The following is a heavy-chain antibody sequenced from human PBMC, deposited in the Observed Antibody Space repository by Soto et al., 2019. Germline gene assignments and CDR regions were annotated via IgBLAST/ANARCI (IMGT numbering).Heavy chain of an antibody. V-gene: IGHV4-59*02. CDR3: ARTPETRDWLDP. CDR1: GASVSSYY. J-gene: IGHJ5*02. D-gene: IGHD1-7*01. Sequence: QVQLQQSGPGLVRPSETLSLSCSVSGASVSSYYWSWVRQPPGKGLEWIGYIYYIGAYNYNPSLKSRVTISVDTSKNQFSLKLTSVTAADTAVYSCARTPETRDWLDPWGQGTLVTVSS. CDR2: IYYIGAY.